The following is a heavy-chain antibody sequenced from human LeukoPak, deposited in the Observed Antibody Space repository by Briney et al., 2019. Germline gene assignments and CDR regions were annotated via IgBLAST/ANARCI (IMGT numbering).Heavy chain of an antibody. CDR1: GYTLTELS. J-gene: IGHJ4*02. CDR3: ATAGYCSATSCDAIDY. CDR2: FDSEDGET. D-gene: IGHD2-2*01. Sequence: GASVKLSCKVSGYTLTELSMRWVRQAPGKGLEWMGGFDSEDGETIYAQKLQGRVTMTEDTSTDTAYMELSSLRSEDTAVYYCATAGYCSATSCDAIDYWGQGTLVTVSS. V-gene: IGHV1-24*01.